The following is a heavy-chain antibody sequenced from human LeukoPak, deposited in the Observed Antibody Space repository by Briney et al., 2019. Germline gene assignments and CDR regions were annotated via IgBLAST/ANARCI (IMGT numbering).Heavy chain of an antibody. CDR2: ISGSGGST. J-gene: IGHJ4*02. CDR1: GFTFSSYA. CDR3: AKAGIDLSGIALAGHFGY. D-gene: IGHD6-19*01. Sequence: PGGSLRLSCAASGFTFSSYAMSWVRQAPGKGLEWVSTISGSGGSTYYADSVKGRFTISRDNSKNTLYLQMNSLRAEDTAVYYCAKAGIDLSGIALAGHFGYWGQGTLVTVSS. V-gene: IGHV3-23*01.